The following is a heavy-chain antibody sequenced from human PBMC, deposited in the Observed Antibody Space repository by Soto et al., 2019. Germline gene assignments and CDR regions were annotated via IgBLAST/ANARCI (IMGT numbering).Heavy chain of an antibody. V-gene: IGHV4-30-2*01. CDR1: GDSISRGGYS. D-gene: IGHD3-22*01. Sequence: SETLSLTCAVSGDSISRGGYSWTWIRQPPGKALEWIGNIYDSGSTSYNPSLKSRVTISVDTSKNQFSLRLTSVTAADTAVYYCARAFGYYYDSSGYYPISYYFDYWGQGTLVTVSS. J-gene: IGHJ4*02. CDR3: ARAFGYYYDSSGYYPISYYFDY. CDR2: IYDSGST.